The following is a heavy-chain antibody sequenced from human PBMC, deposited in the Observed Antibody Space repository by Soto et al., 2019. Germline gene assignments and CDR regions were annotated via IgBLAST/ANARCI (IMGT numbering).Heavy chain of an antibody. CDR3: ARVPNPIKGSAEFYFDY. J-gene: IGHJ4*02. CDR2: ISYSGST. D-gene: IGHD3-10*01. CDR1: GGSISSGRYY. V-gene: IGHV4-31*03. Sequence: SETLSLTCTVSGGSISSGRYYWSWIRQHPGKGLEWIGYISYSGSTYYNPSLKSRLTISVDTSKNQFSLKLSSVTAADTAVYYCARVPNPIKGSAEFYFDYWGQGTLVTVSS.